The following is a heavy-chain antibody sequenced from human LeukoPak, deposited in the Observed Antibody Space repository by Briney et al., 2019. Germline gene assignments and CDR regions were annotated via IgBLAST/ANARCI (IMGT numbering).Heavy chain of an antibody. CDR1: GGSLSSSSYY. V-gene: IGHV4-61*01. J-gene: IGHJ6*03. CDR3: ARERVNSSSWRHYYYYYMDV. Sequence: SETLSLTCTVSGGSLSSSSYYWSWIRQPPGKGLEWIGYIYYSGSTNYNPSLKSRVTISVDTSKNQFSLKLSSVTAADTAVYYCARERVNSSSWRHYYYYYMDVWGKGTTVTVSS. CDR2: IYYSGST. D-gene: IGHD6-13*01.